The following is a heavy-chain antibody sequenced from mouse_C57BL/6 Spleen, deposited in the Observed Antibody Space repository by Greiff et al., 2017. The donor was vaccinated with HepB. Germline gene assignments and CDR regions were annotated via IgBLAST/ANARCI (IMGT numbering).Heavy chain of an antibody. J-gene: IGHJ2*01. CDR2: IHPNSGST. Sequence: ESGAELVKPGASVKLSCKASGYTFTSYWMHWVKQRPGQGLEWIGMIHPNSGSTNYNEKFKSKATLTVDKSSSTAYMQLSSLTSEDSAVYYCANYYGSSHFDYWGQGTTLTVSS. V-gene: IGHV1-64*01. D-gene: IGHD1-1*01. CDR3: ANYYGSSHFDY. CDR1: GYTFTSYW.